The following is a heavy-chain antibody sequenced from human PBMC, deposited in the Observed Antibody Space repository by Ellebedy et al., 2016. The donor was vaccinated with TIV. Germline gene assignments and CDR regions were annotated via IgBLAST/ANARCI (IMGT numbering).Heavy chain of an antibody. CDR1: GGTFSNSA. V-gene: IGHV1-18*01. J-gene: IGHJ3*02. Sequence: ASVKVSCKASGGTFSNSAFSWVRQAPGQGLEWMGWISAYNGNTNYAQKLQGRVTMTTDTSTSTAYMELRSLRSDDTAVYYCARMGDYGDAFDIWGQGTMVTVSS. CDR2: ISAYNGNT. CDR3: ARMGDYGDAFDI. D-gene: IGHD4-17*01.